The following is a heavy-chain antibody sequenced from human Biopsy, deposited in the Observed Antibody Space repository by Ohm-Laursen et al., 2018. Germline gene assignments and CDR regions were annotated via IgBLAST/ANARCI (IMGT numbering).Heavy chain of an antibody. J-gene: IGHJ4*02. CDR2: IYDRGSTA. Sequence: PSETLSLTCTVSGDSVSSGSFYWTWLRQPPGQGLEYIGYIYDRGSTANYNPSLESRVTMSVDMPKNQFSLKLTSVTAADTAIYYCARGMRSSGWPYFDSWGQGTLVTVSS. CDR1: GDSVSSGSFY. CDR3: ARGMRSSGWPYFDS. V-gene: IGHV4-61*01. D-gene: IGHD6-19*01.